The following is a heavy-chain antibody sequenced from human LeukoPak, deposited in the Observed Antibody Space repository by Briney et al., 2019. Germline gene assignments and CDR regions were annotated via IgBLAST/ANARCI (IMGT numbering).Heavy chain of an antibody. CDR2: IIPIFGTA. CDR1: GGTFSSYA. CDR3: ARVRLRYFDWLTTWGMDV. Sequence: VASVKVSCKASGGTFSSYAISWVRQAPGQGLEWMGGIIPIFGTANYAQKFQGRVTITADKSTSTAYMELSSLRSEDTAVYYCARVRLRYFDWLTTWGMDVWGKGTTVTVSS. J-gene: IGHJ6*04. D-gene: IGHD3-9*01. V-gene: IGHV1-69*06.